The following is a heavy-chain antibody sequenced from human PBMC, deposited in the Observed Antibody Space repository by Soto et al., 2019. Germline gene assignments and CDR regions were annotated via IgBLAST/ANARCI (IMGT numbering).Heavy chain of an antibody. CDR2: MNPNTSVT. Sequence: QVQVLQSGAEVKKPGASVKVSCKPSGYSFINHYIHWVRQAPEQGLEWMGWMNPNTSVTHFSQKYEGRVTLTRDTHITTACMELTRLTSDDTAVYFCARALYSALNNLDNWGQGTLVTVSS. D-gene: IGHD2-21*01. CDR1: GYSFINHY. CDR3: ARALYSALNNLDN. J-gene: IGHJ4*02. V-gene: IGHV1-2*02.